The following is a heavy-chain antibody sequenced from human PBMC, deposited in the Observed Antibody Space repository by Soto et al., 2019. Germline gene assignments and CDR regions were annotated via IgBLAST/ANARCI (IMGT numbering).Heavy chain of an antibody. CDR2: ISYDGSNK. CDR3: ARERYYDSSGYAYGMDV. J-gene: IGHJ6*02. D-gene: IGHD3-22*01. Sequence: QVQLVESGGGVVQPGRSLRLSCAASGFTFSSYAMHWVRQAPGKGLEWVAVISYDGSNKYYADSVKGRFTISRDNSKNTLYRQMNSLRAEDTAVYYCARERYYDSSGYAYGMDVWGQGTTVTVSS. CDR1: GFTFSSYA. V-gene: IGHV3-30-3*01.